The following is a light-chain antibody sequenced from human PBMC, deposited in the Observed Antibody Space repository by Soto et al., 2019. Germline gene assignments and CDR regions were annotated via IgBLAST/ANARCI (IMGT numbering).Light chain of an antibody. J-gene: IGKJ2*01. Sequence: DIQMTQSPSSLSASVGDRVTITCQASQDISTYLNWYQQKPGKAPKLLIYDASNLEPGVPTRFSGSGSGTDFTFTISSLQPEDIATYYCQLYGNLPPYTFGQGTKLEIK. CDR3: QLYGNLPPYT. CDR1: QDISTY. CDR2: DAS. V-gene: IGKV1-33*01.